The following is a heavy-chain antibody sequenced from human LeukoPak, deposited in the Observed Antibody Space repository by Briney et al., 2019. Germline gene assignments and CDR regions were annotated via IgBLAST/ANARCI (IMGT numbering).Heavy chain of an antibody. J-gene: IGHJ4*02. CDR3: ARLSEMLRGPEVIYYFEH. CDR2: IKQDGSEK. D-gene: IGHD3-10*01. Sequence: PGGSLRLSCEASGFTFNNYWMSWVRQAPGKGLEWVANIKQDGSEKYYVDSVKGRFTISRDNAKNSVYLQMNSLRAEDTAVYYCARLSEMLRGPEVIYYFEHWGQGTLVTVSS. CDR1: GFTFNNYW. V-gene: IGHV3-7*01.